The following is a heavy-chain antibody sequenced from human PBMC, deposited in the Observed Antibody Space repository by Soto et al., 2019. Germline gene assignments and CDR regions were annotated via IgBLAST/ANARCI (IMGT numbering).Heavy chain of an antibody. V-gene: IGHV1-2*04. CDR3: ARSHSGSYWDGGNFDY. CDR1: GYTFTGYY. D-gene: IGHD1-26*01. J-gene: IGHJ4*02. Sequence: ASVKVSCKASGYTFTGYYMHWVRQAPGQGLEWMGWINPNSGGTNYAQKFQGWVTMTRDTSISTAYMELSRLRSDDTAVYYCARSHSGSYWDGGNFDYWGQGTLVTVSS. CDR2: INPNSGGT.